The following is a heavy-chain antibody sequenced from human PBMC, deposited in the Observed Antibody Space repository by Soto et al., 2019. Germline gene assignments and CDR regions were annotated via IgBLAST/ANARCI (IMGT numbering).Heavy chain of an antibody. CDR2: IYWDDDK. CDR1: GFSLDTWGVG. V-gene: IGHV2-5*02. Sequence: QITLKESGPTLVRPTQTLTLTCTVSGFSLDTWGVGVGWIRQPPGKAPEWLALIYWDDDKRYSPSLKNRLTIPKDTSKNQVVLTVTNIDPVDTVTYYCARALGSWGSYYFDHWGQGTLVTVSS. D-gene: IGHD3-16*01. CDR3: ARALGSWGSYYFDH. J-gene: IGHJ4*02.